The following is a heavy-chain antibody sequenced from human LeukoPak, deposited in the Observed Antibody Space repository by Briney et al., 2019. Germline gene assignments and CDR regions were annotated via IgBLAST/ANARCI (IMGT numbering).Heavy chain of an antibody. J-gene: IGHJ6*02. CDR3: ARLYRRGSGSHYYYYYGMDV. CDR2: INHSGST. D-gene: IGHD3-10*01. V-gene: IGHV4-34*01. CDR1: GGSFSGYY. Sequence: PSETLSLTCAVYGGSFSGYYWSWIRQPPGKGLEWIGEINHSGSTNYNPSLKSRVTISVDTSKNQFSLKLSSVTAADTAVYYCARLYRRGSGSHYYYYYGMDVWGQGTTVTVSS.